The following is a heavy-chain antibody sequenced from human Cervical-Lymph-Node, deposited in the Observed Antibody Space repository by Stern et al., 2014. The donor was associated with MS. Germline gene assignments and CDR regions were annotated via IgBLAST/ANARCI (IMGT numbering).Heavy chain of an antibody. CDR2: ISGVGETA. Sequence: EVQLVESGGGLVQPGGSLRLSCEASGFSFSTSAMNWVRQATGKGLEWVAYISGVGETAYYADSVEGRFTISRDNAKNSLYLQMNSLRVEDTALYYCARDQSLIVYYGMDVWGQGATVTVSS. J-gene: IGHJ6*02. CDR1: GFSFSTSA. D-gene: IGHD3-16*02. V-gene: IGHV3-48*01. CDR3: ARDQSLIVYYGMDV.